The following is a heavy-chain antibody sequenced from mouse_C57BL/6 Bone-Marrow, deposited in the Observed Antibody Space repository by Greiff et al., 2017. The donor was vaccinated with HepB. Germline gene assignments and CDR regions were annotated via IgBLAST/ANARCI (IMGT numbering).Heavy chain of an antibody. CDR1: GYTFTSYG. Sequence: VQLQQSGAELARPGASVKLSCKASGYTFTSYGISWVKQRTGQGLEWIGEIYPRSGNTYYNEKFKGKATLTADKSSSTAYMELRSLTSEDSAVYFCARAGGSSLYYYAMDDWGQGTSVTVSS. J-gene: IGHJ4*01. V-gene: IGHV1-81*01. CDR3: ARAGGSSLYYYAMDD. CDR2: IYPRSGNT. D-gene: IGHD1-1*01.